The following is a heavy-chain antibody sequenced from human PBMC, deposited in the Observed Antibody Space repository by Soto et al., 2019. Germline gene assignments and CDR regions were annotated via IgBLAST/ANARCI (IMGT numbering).Heavy chain of an antibody. Sequence: ASVKVSCKGIGYSFTSHYMHWVRQAPGQGLEWMGRIIPILGIANYAQKFQGRVTITADKSTSTAYMELSSLRSEDTAVYYCARDDLLGYWGQGTLVTAPQ. CDR2: IIPILGIA. V-gene: IGHV1-69*04. D-gene: IGHD7-27*01. CDR1: GYSFTSHY. J-gene: IGHJ4*02. CDR3: ARDDLLGY.